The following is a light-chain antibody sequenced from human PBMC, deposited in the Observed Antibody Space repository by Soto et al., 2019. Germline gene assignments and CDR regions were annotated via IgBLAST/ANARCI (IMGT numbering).Light chain of an antibody. CDR2: KAS. V-gene: IGKV1-5*03. Sequence: DIQMTQSPSTLSASVGDRVTITCRASQSISSWLAWYQQKPGKAPKLLIYKASSLESGVPSRFSGSGSGTEAPLTSSSLHPVDFANYYCQQYNSLWTFGQGTKVEIK. J-gene: IGKJ1*01. CDR1: QSISSW. CDR3: QQYNSLWT.